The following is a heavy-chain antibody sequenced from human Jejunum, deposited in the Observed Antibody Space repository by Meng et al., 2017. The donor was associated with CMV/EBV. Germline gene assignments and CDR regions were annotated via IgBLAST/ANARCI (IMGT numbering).Heavy chain of an antibody. Sequence: QGRLVQSGAEVKKPGASVKVSCKASGYTFTSHSMHWVRQAPGQGLEWMGIIYPSSGSTTYAQKFQGRVTMTSDTSTGTVYMELSSLRSEDTAVYYCARLSAYYFDYWGQGTLVTVSS. CDR2: IYPSSGST. CDR1: GYTFTSHS. J-gene: IGHJ4*02. CDR3: ARLSAYYFDY. V-gene: IGHV1-46*01.